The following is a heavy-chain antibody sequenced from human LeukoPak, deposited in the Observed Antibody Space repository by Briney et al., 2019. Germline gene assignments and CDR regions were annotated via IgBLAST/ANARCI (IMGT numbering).Heavy chain of an antibody. CDR1: GFTFTSYE. CDR3: AELGITMIGGV. J-gene: IGHJ6*04. CDR2: ISSSGSNI. D-gene: IGHD3-10*02. V-gene: IGHV3-48*03. Sequence: PGGSLRLSCAASGFTFTSYEMNWVRQAPGKGLEWVSYISSSGSNINYADSVKGRFTISRDNAKNSPYLQMNSLRAEDTAVYYCAELGITMIGGVWGKGTTVTISS.